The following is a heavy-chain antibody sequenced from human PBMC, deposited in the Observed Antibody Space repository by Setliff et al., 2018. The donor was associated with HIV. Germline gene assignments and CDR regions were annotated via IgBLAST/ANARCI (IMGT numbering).Heavy chain of an antibody. CDR2: IYYSGST. D-gene: IGHD5-18*01. CDR3: ARRGHRSIYDPYQYNYFDP. V-gene: IGHV4-59*08. CDR1: GGSISGSH. Sequence: SLTCAASGGSISGSHWNWIRQSPGGGLEWIGYIYYSGSTNYNPSFKRRVTISIDTSKNEFSLRLTSVTAADTAVYYCARRGHRSIYDPYQYNYFDPWGQGTLVTVSS. J-gene: IGHJ5*02.